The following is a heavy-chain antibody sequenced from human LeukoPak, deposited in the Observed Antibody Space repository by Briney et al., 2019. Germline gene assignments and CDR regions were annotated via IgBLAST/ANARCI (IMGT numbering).Heavy chain of an antibody. J-gene: IGHJ4*02. CDR3: ARDLCSGGSCYSVPDY. V-gene: IGHV3-21*01. CDR2: ISSSSSYI. D-gene: IGHD2-15*01. CDR1: GFTFSSYS. Sequence: GGSLRLSCAASGFTFSSYSMNWVRQAPGKGLEWVSSISSSSSYIYYADSVKGRFTISRDNSKNTLYLQMNSLRAEDTAVYYCARDLCSGGSCYSVPDYWGQGTLVTVSS.